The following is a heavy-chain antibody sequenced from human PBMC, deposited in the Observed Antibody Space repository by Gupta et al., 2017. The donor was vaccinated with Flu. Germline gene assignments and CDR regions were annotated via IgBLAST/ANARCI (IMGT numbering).Heavy chain of an antibody. Sequence: EVQLVESGGGLVQPDRSLRLSCAASGFTFDDFAMHWVRQTPGKGLEWVSGINWNSGSIVYADSVKGRFTISRDNAKNSLYLQMNSLRAEDTALYYCAKGGSLLLRFPIDQWGQGTLVTVSS. J-gene: IGHJ4*02. CDR3: AKGGSLLLRFPIDQ. CDR2: INWNSGSI. V-gene: IGHV3-9*01. D-gene: IGHD2-15*01. CDR1: GFTFDDFA.